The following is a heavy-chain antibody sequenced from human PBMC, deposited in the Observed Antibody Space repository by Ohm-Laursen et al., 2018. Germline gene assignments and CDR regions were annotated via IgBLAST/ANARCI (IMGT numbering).Heavy chain of an antibody. CDR1: GFTFGNYA. CDR3: AKDLLAAPDYYGMDV. J-gene: IGHJ6*02. V-gene: IGHV3-9*01. D-gene: IGHD6-13*01. Sequence: SLRLSCAASGFTFGNYAMHWVRQAPGKGLEWVAAINWNSGDIGYGDSVKGRFTISRDNARSSLDLQMNSLRVEDTALYYCAKDLLAAPDYYGMDVWGQGTTVTVSS. CDR2: INWNSGDI.